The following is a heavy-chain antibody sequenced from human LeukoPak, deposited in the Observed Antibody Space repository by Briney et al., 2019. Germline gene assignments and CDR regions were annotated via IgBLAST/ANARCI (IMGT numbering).Heavy chain of an antibody. V-gene: IGHV4-59*01. Sequence: SETLSLTCTVSGGSINSYYWSWIRQPPGKGLEWIGYIYDSGSTNYNPSLKSRVTISVDTSKNQFSLKLSSVTAADTAVYYCASSGQCTNGLCRDVGYMDVWGKGTTVTVSS. CDR2: IYDSGST. CDR1: GGSINSYY. D-gene: IGHD2-8*01. CDR3: ASSGQCTNGLCRDVGYMDV. J-gene: IGHJ6*03.